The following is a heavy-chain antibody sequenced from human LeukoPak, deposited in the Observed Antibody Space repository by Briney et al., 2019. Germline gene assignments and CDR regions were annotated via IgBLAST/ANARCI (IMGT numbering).Heavy chain of an antibody. CDR1: GFTSDNFV. CDR2: ISGSGGST. CDR3: ATDQTMIRGVGFDY. Sequence: GGSLRLSCAASGFTSDNFVMSWVRQAPGKGLEWVSGISGSGGSTYYADSLKGRFTISRDNSKNTLYLQMNSLRGEDTAVYYCATDQTMIRGVGFDYWGQGTLVTVSS. V-gene: IGHV3-23*01. D-gene: IGHD3-10*01. J-gene: IGHJ4*02.